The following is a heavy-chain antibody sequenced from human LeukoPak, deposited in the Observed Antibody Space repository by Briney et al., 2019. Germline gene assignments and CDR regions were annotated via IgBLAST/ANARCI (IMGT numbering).Heavy chain of an antibody. CDR1: GYTFTGYY. J-gene: IGHJ4*02. CDR3: ARDPAGPGGFNY. D-gene: IGHD3-16*01. V-gene: IGHV1-2*02. CDR2: INPNSGGT. Sequence: ASVKVSCKASGYTFTGYYIHWVRQAPGQGLEWMGWINPNSGGTNYAPKFQGKITITRDTSIITAYMELSRLRSDDTAIYYCARDPAGPGGFNYWGQGTLVTVSS.